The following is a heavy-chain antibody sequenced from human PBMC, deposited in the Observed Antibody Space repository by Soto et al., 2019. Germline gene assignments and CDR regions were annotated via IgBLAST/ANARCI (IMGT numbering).Heavy chain of an antibody. Sequence: EVQVVESGGGLVQPGGSLRLSCAASGFTFSRYWMSWVRQAPGKGLEWVANIKQDESEKHYVDSVKGRFTISRDNAKNSLYLQMNSLRDEDTAVYYCAREGGVVTTYYYGMDVWGQGTTVTVSS. CDR2: IKQDESEK. CDR3: AREGGVVTTYYYGMDV. D-gene: IGHD2-21*02. CDR1: GFTFSRYW. J-gene: IGHJ6*02. V-gene: IGHV3-7*01.